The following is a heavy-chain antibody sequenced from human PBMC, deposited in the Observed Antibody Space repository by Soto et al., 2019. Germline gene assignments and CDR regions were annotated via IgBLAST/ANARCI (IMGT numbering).Heavy chain of an antibody. V-gene: IGHV3-23*01. J-gene: IGHJ4*02. CDR2: ISGSGGST. CDR1: GFTFSSYA. Sequence: LRLSCAASGFTFSSYAMSWVRQAPGKGLEWVSAISGSGGSTYYADSAKGRFTISRDNSKNTLYLQMNSLRAEDTAVYYCARGASGSYGPYPHWGQGTLVTVSS. D-gene: IGHD1-26*01. CDR3: ARGASGSYGPYPH.